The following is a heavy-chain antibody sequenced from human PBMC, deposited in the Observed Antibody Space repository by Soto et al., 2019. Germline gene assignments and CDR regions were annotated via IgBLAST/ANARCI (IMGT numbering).Heavy chain of an antibody. D-gene: IGHD6-13*01. CDR3: ARDGEQQLVRAYYYYYMDV. V-gene: IGHV3-64*01. Sequence: GGSLRLSCAASGFTFSSYAMHWVRQAPGKGLEYVSAISSNGGSTYYANSVKGRFTISRDNSKNTLYLQMGSLRAEDMAVYYCARDGEQQLVRAYYYYYMDVWGKGTTVTVSS. J-gene: IGHJ6*03. CDR2: ISSNGGST. CDR1: GFTFSSYA.